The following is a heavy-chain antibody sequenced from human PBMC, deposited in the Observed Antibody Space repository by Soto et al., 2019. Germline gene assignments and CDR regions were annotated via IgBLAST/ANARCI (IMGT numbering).Heavy chain of an antibody. Sequence: EVQLVESGGGSVQPGRSLRLSCAASGFSFDDYGMHWVRQGPGKGLEWVSGISWNSGDIYYADSVKGRFTISRDNAKRSLYLQMNSLRTEDTALYYCVKDNDLVRVGPFDYWGQGILVTVSS. CDR1: GFSFDDYG. CDR2: ISWNSGDI. V-gene: IGHV3-9*01. J-gene: IGHJ4*02. CDR3: VKDNDLVRVGPFDY. D-gene: IGHD3-22*01.